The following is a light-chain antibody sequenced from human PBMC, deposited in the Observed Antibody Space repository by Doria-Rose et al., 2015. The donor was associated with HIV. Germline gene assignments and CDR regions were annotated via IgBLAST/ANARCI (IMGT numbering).Light chain of an antibody. CDR3: QQYGTSRGT. CDR1: QRVKSSY. CDR2: DAS. J-gene: IGKJ5*01. V-gene: IGKV3-20*01. Sequence: TQSPGTLSLSPGERATLSCRASQRVKSSYLAWYQQKPGQAPRLLIYDASTRATGILDRFSGSGSGTDLTLTISRLEPEDVAVYYCQQYGTSRGTFGQGTRLEIK.